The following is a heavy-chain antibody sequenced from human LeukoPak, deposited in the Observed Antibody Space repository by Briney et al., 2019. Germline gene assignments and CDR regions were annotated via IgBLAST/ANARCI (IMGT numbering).Heavy chain of an antibody. J-gene: IGHJ4*02. CDR3: AAGVVVAATLPY. D-gene: IGHD2-15*01. CDR2: IYYSGST. CDR1: GGSISSGGYY. V-gene: IGHV4-31*01. Sequence: SQTLSLTCTVSGGSISSGGYYWSWIRQHPGKGLEWFGYIYYSGSTYYNPSLKSPVTISVDTSKNQFSLKLSSVTAADTAVYYCAAGVVVAATLPYWGQGTLVTVSS.